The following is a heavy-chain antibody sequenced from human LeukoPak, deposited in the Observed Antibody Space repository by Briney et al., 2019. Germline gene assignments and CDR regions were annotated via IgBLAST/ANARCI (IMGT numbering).Heavy chain of an antibody. V-gene: IGHV3-49*04. CDR3: TRFTGSVTVTTGFDY. D-gene: IGHD4-11*01. Sequence: PGGSLRLSCAASGFTFSSCAMTWVRQAPGKGLEWVGFIRTKAYGASTEFAASVKGRFSISRDDSKSIAHLQMNSLKAEDTGVYYCTRFTGSVTVTTGFDYWGQGTLVTVSS. CDR1: GFTFSSCA. J-gene: IGHJ4*02. CDR2: IRTKAYGAST.